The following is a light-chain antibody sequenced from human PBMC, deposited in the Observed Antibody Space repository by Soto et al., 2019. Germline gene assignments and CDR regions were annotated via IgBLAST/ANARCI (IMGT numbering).Light chain of an antibody. CDR3: QQVETYPWT. Sequence: IQLTQSPSSLPASVGDRVTITCRASQAVSSYLAWYQQKPGMAPKLLIYGASTLQSGVPPRFSGSGSGTDFTLTINALKPEDSATYFCQQVETYPWTFGQGTKVEVK. CDR2: GAS. V-gene: IGKV1-9*01. CDR1: QAVSSY. J-gene: IGKJ1*01.